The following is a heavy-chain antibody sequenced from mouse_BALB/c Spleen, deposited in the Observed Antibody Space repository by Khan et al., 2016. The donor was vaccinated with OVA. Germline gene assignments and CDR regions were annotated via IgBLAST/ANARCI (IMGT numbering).Heavy chain of an antibody. CDR2: FNPNNGGT. CDR1: GFTFTEYT. V-gene: IGHV1-18*01. Sequence: EVQLQQPGPELVKPGASVKISCKTSGFTFTEYTMHWVKQSHGKSLEWIGRFNPNNGGTSYNQQFKGRATLTVDESSSTAYMELRSLTSEDSAVFDCARRDYYDYNWYLDVWGAGTTVTVSS. J-gene: IGHJ1*01. D-gene: IGHD1-2*01. CDR3: ARRDYYDYNWYLDV.